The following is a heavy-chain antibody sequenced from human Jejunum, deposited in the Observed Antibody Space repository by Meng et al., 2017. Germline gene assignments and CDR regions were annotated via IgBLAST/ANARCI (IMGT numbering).Heavy chain of an antibody. J-gene: IGHJ4*02. CDR3: TTDPGGRWPDS. V-gene: IGHV3-15*01. CDR2: IRSKTDGGIT. CDR1: GMSFLNAW. Sequence: GESLKISCAASGMSFLNAWMTWVRQAPGKGLEWVGRIRSKTDGGITEYAAPVKGRFTISRDDSKNTLYLRMNSLTTEDTAVYYCTTDPGGRWPDSWGQGTLVTAPQ. D-gene: IGHD4-23*01.